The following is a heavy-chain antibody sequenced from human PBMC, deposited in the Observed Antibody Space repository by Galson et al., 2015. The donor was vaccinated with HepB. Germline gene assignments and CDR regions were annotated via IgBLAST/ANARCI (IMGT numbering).Heavy chain of an antibody. Sequence: SVKVSCKASGGTFSSYAISRVRQAPGQGLEWMGGIIPIFGTANYAQKFQGRVTITADESTSTAYMELSSLRPEDTAVYYCARDLPRSWYFDLWGRGTLVTVSS. CDR2: IIPIFGTA. CDR1: GGTFSSYA. CDR3: ARDLPRSWYFDL. J-gene: IGHJ2*01. V-gene: IGHV1-69*13.